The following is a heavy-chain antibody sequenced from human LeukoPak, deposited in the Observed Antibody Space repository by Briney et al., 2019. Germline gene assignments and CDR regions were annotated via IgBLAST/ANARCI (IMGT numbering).Heavy chain of an antibody. CDR1: GGTFISYA. CDR3: ASSYDSSGYYDIIIFDY. CDR2: IIPILGIA. J-gene: IGHJ4*02. Sequence: SVKVSCKASGGTFISYAISWVRQAPGQGLEWMGRIIPILGIANYAQKFQGRVTITADKSTSTAYMELSSLRSEDTAVYYCASSYDSSGYYDIIIFDYWGQGTLVTVSS. D-gene: IGHD3-22*01. V-gene: IGHV1-69*04.